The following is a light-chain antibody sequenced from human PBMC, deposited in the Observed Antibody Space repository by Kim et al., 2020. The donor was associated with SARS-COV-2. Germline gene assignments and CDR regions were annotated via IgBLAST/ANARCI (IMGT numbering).Light chain of an antibody. CDR2: DAS. J-gene: IGKJ2*01. CDR3: QQRSNWPRRT. Sequence: EIVLTQSPATLSLSPGERVTLSCRASQSVSSYLAWYQQKPGQAPRLLIYDASNRATGIPARFSGSGSGTDFTLTISSLEPEDFAVYYCQQRSNWPRRTFGQGTKLEI. V-gene: IGKV3-11*01. CDR1: QSVSSY.